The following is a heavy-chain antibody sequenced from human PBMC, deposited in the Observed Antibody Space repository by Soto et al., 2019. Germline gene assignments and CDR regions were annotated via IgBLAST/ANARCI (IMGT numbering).Heavy chain of an antibody. CDR1: GXGVTDAC. CDR3: VAPWLY. V-gene: IGHV3-15*01. D-gene: IGHD3-22*01. Sequence: SRRLTGAVSGXGVTDACISWVRQARGKGLEWVGSIKNAGEGGTTEYPAPVKGRFTISRDDSKDRLYLEMTSLADVDTAVYYCVAPWLYRGQGNLVTVPS. J-gene: IGHJ4*02. CDR2: IKNAGEGGTT.